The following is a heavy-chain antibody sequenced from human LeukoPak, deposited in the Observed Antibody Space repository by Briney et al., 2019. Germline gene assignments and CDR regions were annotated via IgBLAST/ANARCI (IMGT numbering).Heavy chain of an antibody. J-gene: IGHJ3*02. D-gene: IGHD3-3*01. CDR3: ARGRSGYDFWSGYVEGAAFDI. V-gene: IGHV3-21*01. Sequence: GGSLRLSCAASGFTFSSYSMDWVRQAPGKGLEWVSSISSSSSYIYYADSVKGRFTISRDNAKNSLYLQMNSLRAEDTAVYYCARGRSGYDFWSGYVEGAAFDIWGQGTMVTVSS. CDR2: ISSSSSYI. CDR1: GFTFSSYS.